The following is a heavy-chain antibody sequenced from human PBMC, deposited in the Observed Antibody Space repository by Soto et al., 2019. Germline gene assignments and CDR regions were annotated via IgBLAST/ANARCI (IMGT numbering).Heavy chain of an antibody. D-gene: IGHD2-15*01. CDR1: YTITYDD. Sequence: YTITYDDMHLMRQAPGQGLEWMGWINPNSGGTNYAQKFQGWVTMTRDTSISTAYMELSRLRSDDTAVYYCARALRYCSGASCYSTYSDRSGVFYGFD. V-gene: IGHV1-2*04. J-gene: IGHJ4*01. CDR2: INPNSGGT. CDR3: ARALRYCSGASCYSTYSDRSGVFYGFD.